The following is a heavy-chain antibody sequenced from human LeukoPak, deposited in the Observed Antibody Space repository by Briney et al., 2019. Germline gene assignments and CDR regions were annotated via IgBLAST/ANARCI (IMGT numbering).Heavy chain of an antibody. CDR2: ISWNSGSI. D-gene: IGHD1-26*01. J-gene: IGHJ5*02. CDR3: ARVDYQLLVGWFDP. CDR1: GFTFDDYA. V-gene: IGHV3-9*01. Sequence: GRSLRLSCAASGFTFDDYAMHWVRQAPGKGLGWVSGISWNSGSIGYADSGKGRFTIARDNAKNSVYLQMHNLRAEDTAVYFCARVDYQLLVGWFDPWGQGTLVTVSS.